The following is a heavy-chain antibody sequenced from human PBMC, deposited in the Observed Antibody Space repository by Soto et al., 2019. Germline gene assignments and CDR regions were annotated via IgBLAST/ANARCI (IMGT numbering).Heavy chain of an antibody. CDR2: INHSGSG. CDR1: GGPFNGYY. J-gene: IGHJ5*01. CDR3: ARVVRGWHLQFDS. Sequence: SESLSLTCAAYGGPFNGYYWSWIRQPPGKGLEWIGEINHSGSGNYNPSLKSRVTISLDTSKNQFSLKLDSVTAADTAVYYCARVVRGWHLQFDSWGQGTMVTVSS. V-gene: IGHV4-34*01. D-gene: IGHD2-21*01.